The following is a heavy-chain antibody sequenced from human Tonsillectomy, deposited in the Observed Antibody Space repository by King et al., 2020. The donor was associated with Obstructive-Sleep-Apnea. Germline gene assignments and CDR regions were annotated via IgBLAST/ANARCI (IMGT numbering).Heavy chain of an antibody. V-gene: IGHV4-39*07. J-gene: IGHJ5*02. Sequence: QLQESGPRLVKPSETLSLICTVSGGSITSGSYYWGWVRQPPGKGLEWIASISHSGRTFYSPSLESRVSISVDTSKNQFSLKLKSVTAADTAVYYCAREAGETGARWFDPWGQGTLVTVSS. CDR3: AREAGETGARWFDP. CDR2: ISHSGRT. CDR1: GGSITSGSYY. D-gene: IGHD1-26*01.